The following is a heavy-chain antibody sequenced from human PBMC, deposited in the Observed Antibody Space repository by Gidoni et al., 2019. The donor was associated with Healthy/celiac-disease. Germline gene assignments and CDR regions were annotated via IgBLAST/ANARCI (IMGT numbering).Heavy chain of an antibody. D-gene: IGHD4-17*01. CDR2: INHSGST. V-gene: IGHV4-34*01. Sequence: QVQLQQWGAGLLKPSETLSLTCAVYGGSFSGYYWRWIRQHPGKGLEWIVEINHSGSTNYNPSLKSRVTISVDTSKNQFSLKLSSVTAADTAVYYCASTVTSYYYYYGMDVWGQGTTVTVSS. J-gene: IGHJ6*02. CDR1: GGSFSGYY. CDR3: ASTVTSYYYYYGMDV.